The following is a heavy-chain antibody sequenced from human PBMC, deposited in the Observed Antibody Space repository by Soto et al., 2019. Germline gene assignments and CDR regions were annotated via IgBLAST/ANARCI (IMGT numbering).Heavy chain of an antibody. Sequence: QVQLVESGGGLVKPGGSLRLSCAASGFTFSDYYMSWIRQAPGKGLEWVAYISSSGSTIYYADSVKGRFTISRDNAKNSLYLQMNSLRAEDTAVYYCARDACVTSCYMGGDAFDIWGQGTMVTVSS. CDR3: ARDACVTSCYMGGDAFDI. D-gene: IGHD2-2*02. CDR2: ISSSGSTI. V-gene: IGHV3-11*01. J-gene: IGHJ3*02. CDR1: GFTFSDYY.